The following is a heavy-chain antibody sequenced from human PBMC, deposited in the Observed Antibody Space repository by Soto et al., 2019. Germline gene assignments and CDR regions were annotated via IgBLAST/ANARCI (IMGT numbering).Heavy chain of an antibody. Sequence: GGSLRLSCTGSGFTFGDFGMSWFRQAPGKGLEWLSFIRSKGYGGTTESAASVRGRFITSRDVSKSIAYLQMNSLKTEDTAVYYCASLTSWSQEYYYGMDVWGQGTTVTVSS. CDR2: IRSKGYGGTT. CDR3: ASLTSWSQEYYYGMDV. D-gene: IGHD2-2*01. CDR1: GFTFGDFG. V-gene: IGHV3-49*03. J-gene: IGHJ6*02.